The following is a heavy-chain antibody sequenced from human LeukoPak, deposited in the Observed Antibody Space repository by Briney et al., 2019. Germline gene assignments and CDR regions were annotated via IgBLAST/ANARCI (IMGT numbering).Heavy chain of an antibody. CDR2: INSGGDDT. CDR1: GFTFSSSA. V-gene: IGHV3-23*01. D-gene: IGHD1-26*01. CDR3: TKGGSYAPLDY. J-gene: IGHJ4*02. Sequence: PGGSLRLSCAASGFTFSSSAMTGVRQAPGKGLEWVSAINSGGDDTVHADSVKGRLTISRDNSKNTLYLQMNSLRAEDTAKYYCTKGGSYAPLDYWGQGTLVTVSS.